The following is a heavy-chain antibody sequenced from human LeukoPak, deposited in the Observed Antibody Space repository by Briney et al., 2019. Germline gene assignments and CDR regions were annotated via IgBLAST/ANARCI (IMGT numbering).Heavy chain of an antibody. CDR1: GFTFSSSA. D-gene: IGHD2-15*01. CDR3: AKRKNSPGYSSLDQ. CDR2: VSRTGSTK. Sequence: GGSLRLSCAASGFTFSSSAMSWVRQAPGRRLKWISVVSRTGSTKYYADSVKGRFTVSRDNSKNTVYLQMNSLRVDDSAVYYCAKRKNSPGYSSLDQWGQGTLVTVSS. V-gene: IGHV3-23*01. J-gene: IGHJ4*02.